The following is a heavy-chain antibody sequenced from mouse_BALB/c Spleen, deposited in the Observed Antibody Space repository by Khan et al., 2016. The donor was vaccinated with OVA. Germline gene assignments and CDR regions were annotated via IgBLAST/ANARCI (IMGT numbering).Heavy chain of an antibody. Sequence: QVQLQQSGAELAKPGASVKMSCKASGYTFINYWILWVKQRPGQGLEWIGYINPSTGYTEYNQNFKDKATLTADKSSSTAYMQLSSLTSEDSAVXYCARRGLRWDLDYWGQGTTLTVSS. J-gene: IGHJ2*01. CDR2: INPSTGYT. V-gene: IGHV1-7*01. CDR3: ARRGLRWDLDY. CDR1: GYTFINYW. D-gene: IGHD1-1*01.